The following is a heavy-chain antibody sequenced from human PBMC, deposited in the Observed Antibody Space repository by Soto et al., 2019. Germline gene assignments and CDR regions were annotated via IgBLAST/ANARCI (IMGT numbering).Heavy chain of an antibody. CDR3: ARPLQSEIRDAFDI. V-gene: IGHV5-51*01. Sequence: PGESLKISCKGSGYSFPNYWIAWVRQMPGKGLEWMGIIYPGDSDTRYSPSFQGHVTISADKSITTAYLQWRRLKASDTATYYCARPLQSEIRDAFDIWGQGKMVTAS. CDR2: IYPGDSDT. D-gene: IGHD2-15*01. J-gene: IGHJ3*02. CDR1: GYSFPNYW.